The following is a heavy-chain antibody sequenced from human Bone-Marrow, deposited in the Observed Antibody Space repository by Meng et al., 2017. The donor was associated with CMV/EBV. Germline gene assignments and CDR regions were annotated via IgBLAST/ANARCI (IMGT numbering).Heavy chain of an antibody. CDR2: IKQDGSEK. J-gene: IGHJ3*02. CDR1: GFTVSSNY. D-gene: IGHD3-22*01. V-gene: IGHV3-7*01. Sequence: GESLKISCAASGFTVSSNYMSWVRQAPGKGLEWVANIKQDGSEKYYVDSVKGRFTISRDNAKNSLYLQMNSLRAEDTAVYYCARDWYYYDSSGYFDAFEIWGQGTMVTVSS. CDR3: ARDWYYYDSSGYFDAFEI.